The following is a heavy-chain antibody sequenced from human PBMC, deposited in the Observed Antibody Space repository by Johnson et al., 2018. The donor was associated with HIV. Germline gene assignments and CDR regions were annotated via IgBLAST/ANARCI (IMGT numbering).Heavy chain of an antibody. CDR3: AKDRSMDDAFDI. CDR2: INQDGSET. D-gene: IGHD1-26*01. CDR1: GLTVSGNY. V-gene: IGHV3-7*01. Sequence: MQLVESGGGLVQPGGSLRLSCAASGLTVSGNYMSWVRQAPGKGLEWVANINQDGSETYYADSVKGRFTISRDNSKNTLYLQMNSLRAEDKAVYYCAKDRSMDDAFDIRGRGTMVTVSS. J-gene: IGHJ3*02.